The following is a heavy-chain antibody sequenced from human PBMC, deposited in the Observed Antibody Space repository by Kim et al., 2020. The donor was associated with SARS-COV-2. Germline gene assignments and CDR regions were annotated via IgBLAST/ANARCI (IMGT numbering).Heavy chain of an antibody. J-gene: IGHJ5*02. CDR2: IYYSGST. V-gene: IGHV4-39*01. Sequence: SETLSLTCTVSGGSISSSSYYWGWIRQPPGKGLEWIGSIYYSGSTYYNPSLKSRVTISVDTSKNQFSLKLSSVTAADTAVYYCARRIGGSSSGNFDPWGQGTLVTVSS. D-gene: IGHD6-6*01. CDR1: GGSISSSSYY. CDR3: ARRIGGSSSGNFDP.